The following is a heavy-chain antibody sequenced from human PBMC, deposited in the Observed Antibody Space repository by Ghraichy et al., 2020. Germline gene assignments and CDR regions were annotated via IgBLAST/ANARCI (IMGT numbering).Heavy chain of an antibody. V-gene: IGHV4-39*01. CDR2: IYYSGST. J-gene: IGHJ4*02. Sequence: SETLSLTCTVSGGSISSSSYYWGWIRQPPGKGLEWIGSIYYSGSTYYNPSLKSRVTISVDTSKNQFSLKLSSVTAADTAVYYCARRTYCSGGSCYSNFDYWGQGTLVTVSS. CDR1: GGSISSSSYY. CDR3: ARRTYCSGGSCYSNFDY. D-gene: IGHD2-15*01.